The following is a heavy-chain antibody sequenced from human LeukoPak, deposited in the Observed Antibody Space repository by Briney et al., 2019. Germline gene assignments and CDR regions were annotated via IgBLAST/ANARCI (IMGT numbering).Heavy chain of an antibody. Sequence: SETLSLTCTVSGGSISSYYWSWIRQPPGKGLEWIGYIYYSGSTNYNPSLKSRVTISVDTSKNQFSLKLSSVTAADTAVYYCVKDNPLDYWGQGTLVIVSS. CDR3: VKDNPLDY. CDR1: GGSISSYY. CDR2: IYYSGST. D-gene: IGHD1-14*01. V-gene: IGHV4-59*01. J-gene: IGHJ4*02.